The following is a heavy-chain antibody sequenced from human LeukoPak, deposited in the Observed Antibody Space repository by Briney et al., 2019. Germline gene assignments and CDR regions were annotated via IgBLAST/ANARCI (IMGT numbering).Heavy chain of an antibody. Sequence: SETLSLTCTVSGGSISSYYWSWIRQPPGKGLGWIGYIYYSGSTNYNPSLKSRVTISVDTSKNQFSLKLSSVTAADTAVYYCARVMEPSPPVGATGLRGYYYGMDVWGQGTTVTVSS. V-gene: IGHV4-59*08. CDR3: ARVMEPSPPVGATGLRGYYYGMDV. J-gene: IGHJ6*02. CDR2: IYYSGST. CDR1: GGSISSYY. D-gene: IGHD1-26*01.